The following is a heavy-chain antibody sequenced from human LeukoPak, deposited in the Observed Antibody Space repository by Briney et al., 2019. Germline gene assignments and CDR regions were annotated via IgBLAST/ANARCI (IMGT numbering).Heavy chain of an antibody. J-gene: IGHJ3*02. CDR3: TRDLYPDAFDI. V-gene: IGHV3-49*03. CDR1: GFTFGDYA. D-gene: IGHD2-15*01. Sequence: PGGSLRLSCTASGFTFGDYAMSWFRQAPGKGLEGVGFIRSKAYGGTTEYAASVKGRFTISRDDSKSIAYLQMNSLKTEDTAVYYCTRDLYPDAFDIWGQGTMVTVSS. CDR2: IRSKAYGGTT.